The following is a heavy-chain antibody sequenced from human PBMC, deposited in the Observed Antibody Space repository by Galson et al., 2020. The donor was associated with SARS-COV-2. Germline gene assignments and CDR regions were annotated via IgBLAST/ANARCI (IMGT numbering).Heavy chain of an antibody. Sequence: ASVTVSCKASGYTFTSYDINWVRQATGQGLEWMGWMNPNSGNTGYAQKFQGRATMTRNTSISTAYMQLSSLRSEDTAVYYCARGYLITIFGVVIFLGFDYWGQGTLVTVSS. J-gene: IGHJ4*02. CDR3: ARGYLITIFGVVIFLGFDY. D-gene: IGHD3-3*01. CDR2: MNPNSGNT. V-gene: IGHV1-8*01. CDR1: GYTFTSYD.